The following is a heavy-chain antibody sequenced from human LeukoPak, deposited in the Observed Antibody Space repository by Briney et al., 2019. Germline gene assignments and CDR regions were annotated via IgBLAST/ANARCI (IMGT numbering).Heavy chain of an antibody. CDR2: ISYEGGTQ. Sequence: GGSLRLSCAASGVTLSPYGMHWVRQAPGKGLEWVAVISYEGGTQHYADSVKGRFIISRDSPRNTLYLQMNILRTEDTAVYYCAKEGTPQVSTWYDLWGQGTQVIVSS. CDR1: GVTLSPYG. V-gene: IGHV3-30*18. J-gene: IGHJ5*02. D-gene: IGHD3-10*01. CDR3: AKEGTPQVSTWYDL.